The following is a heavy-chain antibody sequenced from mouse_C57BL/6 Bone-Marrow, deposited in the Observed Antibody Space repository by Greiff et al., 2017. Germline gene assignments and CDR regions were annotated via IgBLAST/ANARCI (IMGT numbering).Heavy chain of an antibody. CDR3: ARDGYYYGSSYTWFAY. CDR2: ISDGGSYT. CDR1: GFTFSSYA. V-gene: IGHV5-4*01. Sequence: EVQVVESGGGLVKPGGSLKLSCAASGFTFSSYAMSWVRQTPEKRLEWVATISDGGSYTYYPDNVKGRFTISRDNAKNNLYLQMSHLKSEDTAMYYCARDGYYYGSSYTWFAYWGQGTLVTVSA. D-gene: IGHD1-1*01. J-gene: IGHJ3*01.